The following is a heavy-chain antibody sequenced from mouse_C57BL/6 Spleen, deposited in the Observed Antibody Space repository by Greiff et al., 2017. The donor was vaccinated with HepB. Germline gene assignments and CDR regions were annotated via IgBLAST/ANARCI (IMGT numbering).Heavy chain of an antibody. D-gene: IGHD2-4*01. CDR3: ARSPIYYDYDDSPRAMDY. Sequence: VKLMESDAELVKPGASVKISCKVSGYTFTDHTIHWMKQRPEQGLEWIGYIYPRDGSTKYNEKFKGKATLTADKSSSTAYMQLNSLTSEDSAVYFCARSPIYYDYDDSPRAMDYWGQGTSVTVSS. J-gene: IGHJ4*01. CDR1: GYTFTDHT. V-gene: IGHV1-78*01. CDR2: IYPRDGST.